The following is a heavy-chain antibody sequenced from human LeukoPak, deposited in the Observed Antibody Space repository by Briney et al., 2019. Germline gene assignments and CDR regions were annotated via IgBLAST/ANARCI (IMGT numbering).Heavy chain of an antibody. CDR3: TTASSWYRYYFDY. CDR2: VYYTGNT. CDR1: GGSIRTSY. J-gene: IGHJ4*02. V-gene: IGHV4-59*01. Sequence: SETLSLTCTVSGGSIRTSYWSWIRQSLEKGLEWIGYVYYTGNTNYNPSLESRVSISADTSKNQFSLNLSSVTAADTAVYYCTTASSWYRYYFDYWGQGAPVTVSS. D-gene: IGHD6-19*01.